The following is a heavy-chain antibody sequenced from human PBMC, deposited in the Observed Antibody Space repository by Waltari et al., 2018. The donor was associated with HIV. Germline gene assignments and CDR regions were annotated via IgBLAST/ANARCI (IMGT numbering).Heavy chain of an antibody. D-gene: IGHD2-2*01. CDR2: IWHDANNQ. CDR1: GFTFSSSA. CDR3: ARDSPAFSRGTEELDY. J-gene: IGHJ4*02. Sequence: QVQLVESGGGVVQPGKSLRLSCAASGFTFSSSAMPWVRQAPGKGLEWVAVIWHDANNQYYADSVQGRFTISRDNSKNTLYLQMNSLRAEDTALYYCARDSPAFSRGTEELDYWGQGTLVTVSS. V-gene: IGHV3-33*01.